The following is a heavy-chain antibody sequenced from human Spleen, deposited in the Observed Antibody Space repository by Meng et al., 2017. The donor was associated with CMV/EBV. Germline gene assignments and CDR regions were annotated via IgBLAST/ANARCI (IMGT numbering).Heavy chain of an antibody. CDR3: ARTVQSCDY. CDR2: ISSSGSTI. D-gene: IGHD1-1*01. V-gene: IGHV3-11*01. Sequence: GESLKISCAASDFTFSDYYMTWIRQAPGKGLEWVSYISSSGSTIYYADSVKGRFTISRDNAKNSLYLQMNSLRAEDTAVYYCARTVQSCDYWGQGTLVTVSS. CDR1: DFTFSDYY. J-gene: IGHJ4*02.